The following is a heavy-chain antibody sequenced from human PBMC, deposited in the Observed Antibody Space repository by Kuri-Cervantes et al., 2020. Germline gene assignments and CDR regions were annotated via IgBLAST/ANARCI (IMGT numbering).Heavy chain of an antibody. V-gene: IGHV1-2*02. D-gene: IGHD3-10*01. CDR3: ARCHDLLSGMDV. Sequence: ASVKVSCKASGYTFTGYYMHWVRQAPGQGLEWMGWINPNSGGTNYAQKLQGRVTMTTDTSTSTAYMELRSLRSDDTAVYYCARCHDLLSGMDVWGQGTTVTVSS. CDR2: INPNSGGT. J-gene: IGHJ6*02. CDR1: GYTFTGYY.